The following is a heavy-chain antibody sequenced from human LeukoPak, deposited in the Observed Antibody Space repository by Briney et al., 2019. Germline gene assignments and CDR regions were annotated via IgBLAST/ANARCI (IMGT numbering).Heavy chain of an antibody. D-gene: IGHD6-13*01. J-gene: IGHJ4*02. V-gene: IGHV3-23*01. Sequence: GGSLRLSCAASGFTFSNAWMSWVRQAPGKGLEWVSAISGSGGSTYYADSVKGRFTISRDNSKNTLYLQMNSLRAEDTAVYYCAKEPYGTSIAAAATFDYWGQGTLVTVSS. CDR3: AKEPYGTSIAAAATFDY. CDR2: ISGSGGST. CDR1: GFTFSNAW.